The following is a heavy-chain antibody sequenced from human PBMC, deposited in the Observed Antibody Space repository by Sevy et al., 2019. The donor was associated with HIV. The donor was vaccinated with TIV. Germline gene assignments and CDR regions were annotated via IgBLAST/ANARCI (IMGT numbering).Heavy chain of an antibody. D-gene: IGHD3-22*01. Sequence: GGSLRLSCAGSGFTFSRSSMNWVRQAPGKGLEWVSSISSSSNYIYYADSVKGRFTISRDNAKNSLLLLMNSLRAEDTAVYYCARDKREAYLDGSTSSDAFDIWGQGTLVTVSS. CDR1: GFTFSRSS. J-gene: IGHJ3*02. CDR3: ARDKREAYLDGSTSSDAFDI. CDR2: ISSSSNYI. V-gene: IGHV3-21*01.